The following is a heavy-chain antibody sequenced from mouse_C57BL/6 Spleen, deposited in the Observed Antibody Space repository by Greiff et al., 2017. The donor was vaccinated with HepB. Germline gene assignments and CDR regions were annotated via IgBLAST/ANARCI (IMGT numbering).Heavy chain of an antibody. CDR3: ARAYGSSYGAWFAY. Sequence: EVQLQQSGPELVKPGASVKMSCKASGYTFTDYNMHWVKQSHGKSLEWIGYINPNNGGTSYNQKFKGKATLTVNKSSSTAYMELRSLTSEDSAVYYCARAYGSSYGAWFAYWGQGTLVTVSA. V-gene: IGHV1-22*01. CDR1: GYTFTDYN. J-gene: IGHJ3*01. CDR2: INPNNGGT. D-gene: IGHD1-1*01.